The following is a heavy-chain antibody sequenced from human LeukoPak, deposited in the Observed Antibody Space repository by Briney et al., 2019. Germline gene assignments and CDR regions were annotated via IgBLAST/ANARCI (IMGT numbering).Heavy chain of an antibody. J-gene: IGHJ4*02. CDR3: ARGPQWLRLLFY. V-gene: IGHV1-8*01. CDR2: MNPNSGNT. D-gene: IGHD5-12*01. Sequence: GASVKVSCKASGYTFTSYDINWVRQATGQGLEWMGWMNPNSGNTGYAQKFQGRVTMTRNTSISTAYMELSSLRSEDTAVYYCARGPQWLRLLFYWGQGTLATVSS. CDR1: GYTFTSYD.